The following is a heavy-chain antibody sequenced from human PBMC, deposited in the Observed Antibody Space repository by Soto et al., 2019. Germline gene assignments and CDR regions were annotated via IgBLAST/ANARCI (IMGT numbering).Heavy chain of an antibody. J-gene: IGHJ6*02. V-gene: IGHV5-51*01. D-gene: IGHD6-6*01. Sequence: PGESVKISCKGSGYSFTSYWIGWVRQMPGKGLEWMGIIYPGDSDTRYSPSFQGQVTISADKSISTAYLQWSSLKASDTAMYYCARGHGYSSSSRGVFLYYYGIDVWGQGTTVTVSS. CDR1: GYSFTSYW. CDR2: IYPGDSDT. CDR3: ARGHGYSSSSRGVFLYYYGIDV.